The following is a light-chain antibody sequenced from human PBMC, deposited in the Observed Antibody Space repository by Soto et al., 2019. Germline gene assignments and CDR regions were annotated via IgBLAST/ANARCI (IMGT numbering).Light chain of an antibody. CDR3: CSYAAGSTPYV. J-gene: IGLJ1*01. CDR2: EGS. Sequence: QSALTQPASVSGSPGQSITISCTGTSSDVGTYNLVSWYQQYPGKAPKLMLYEGSKRPSGVSNRFSGSNSGNTASLRISGLQAEDEADHYCCSYAAGSTPYVFGTGTKLTVL. V-gene: IGLV2-23*01. CDR1: SSDVGTYNL.